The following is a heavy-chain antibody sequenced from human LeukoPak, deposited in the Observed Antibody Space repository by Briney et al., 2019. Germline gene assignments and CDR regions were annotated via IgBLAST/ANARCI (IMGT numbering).Heavy chain of an antibody. CDR1: GYTFTSYY. CDR3: ATDTRRTSSSSWYSNY. J-gene: IGHJ4*02. D-gene: IGHD6-13*01. CDR2: INPSGGST. V-gene: IGHV1-46*01. Sequence: GASVKVSCKASGYTFTSYYMHWVRQAPGQGLEWMGIINPSGGSTSYAQRFQGRVTMTRDTSTSTVYMELSSLRSEDTAVYYCATDTRRTSSSSWYSNYWGQGTLVTVSS.